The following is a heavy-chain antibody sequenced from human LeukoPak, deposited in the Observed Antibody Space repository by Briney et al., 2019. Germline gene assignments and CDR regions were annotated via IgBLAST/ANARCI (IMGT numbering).Heavy chain of an antibody. J-gene: IGHJ2*01. D-gene: IGHD2-2*01. CDR3: ARGPAAYHSWYFDL. Sequence: ASVKVSCKASGGTFSSYAISWVRQAPGQGLEWMGGIIPIFGTANYAQKFQGRVTITADESTSTAYMELSSLSSEDTAVYYCARGPAAYHSWYFDLWGRGTLVTVSS. CDR1: GGTFSSYA. V-gene: IGHV1-69*13. CDR2: IIPIFGTA.